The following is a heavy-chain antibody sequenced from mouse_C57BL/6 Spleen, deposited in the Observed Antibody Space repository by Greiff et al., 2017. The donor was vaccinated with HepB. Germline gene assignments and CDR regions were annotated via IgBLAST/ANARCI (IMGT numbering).Heavy chain of an antibody. V-gene: IGHV1-42*01. J-gene: IGHJ2*01. CDR3: ARGYYGYDVDY. D-gene: IGHD2-2*01. Sequence: EVQLQESGPELVKPGASVKISCKASGYSFTGYYMNWVKQSPEKSLEWIGEINPSTGGTTYNQKFKAKATLTVDKSSSTAYMQLKSLTSEDSAVYYCARGYYGYDVDYWGQGTTLTVSS. CDR1: GYSFTGYY. CDR2: INPSTGGT.